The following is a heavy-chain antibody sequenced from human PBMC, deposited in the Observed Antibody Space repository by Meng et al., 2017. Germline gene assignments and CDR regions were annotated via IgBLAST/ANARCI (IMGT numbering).Heavy chain of an antibody. Sequence: DVQLVRFGGGLVQRGGALRLTWAASGFTFNSYWMHWVRQVPGKGLVWVSRISGDGSITNYADSVKGRFTISRDNAKNTLYLQMNSLRPEDTAVYYCLDEAPRSDYWGQGSLVTVSS. J-gene: IGHJ4*02. CDR1: GFTFNSYW. V-gene: IGHV3-74*01. CDR2: ISGDGSIT. CDR3: LDEAPRSDY. D-gene: IGHD1-1*01.